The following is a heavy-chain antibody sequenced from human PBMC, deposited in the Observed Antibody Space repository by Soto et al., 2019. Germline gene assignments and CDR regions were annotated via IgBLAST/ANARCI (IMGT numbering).Heavy chain of an antibody. D-gene: IGHD3-16*02. CDR3: ARYRFTATWSKFDY. J-gene: IGHJ4*02. V-gene: IGHV4-31*11. CDR1: GVSISSDAYH. CDR2: ISSRGRT. Sequence: QVYLQQSGPGQVKTSQTLSLYCAVSGVSISSDAYHWSWIRQVPGKGLEWVGFISSRGRTYYNPSLKSRLTISADTSKSQFSLHLTSVTAADTAMYFCARYRFTATWSKFDYWGQGTLVTVSS.